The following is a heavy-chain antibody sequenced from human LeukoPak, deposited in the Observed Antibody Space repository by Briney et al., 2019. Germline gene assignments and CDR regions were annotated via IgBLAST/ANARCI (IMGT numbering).Heavy chain of an antibody. J-gene: IGHJ4*02. D-gene: IGHD5-18*01. V-gene: IGHV3-7*01. CDR3: ARDLSPSRAMVLDY. CDR2: IKPDGSDK. Sequence: PGGSLRLSCAASGFTFSGHWMSWVRQAPVKGLEWVANIKPDGSDKYYVDSVKGRFTISRDNAKNSLYLEMNSLRAEDTAVYYCARDLSPSRAMVLDYWGQGTLVTVSS. CDR1: GFTFSGHW.